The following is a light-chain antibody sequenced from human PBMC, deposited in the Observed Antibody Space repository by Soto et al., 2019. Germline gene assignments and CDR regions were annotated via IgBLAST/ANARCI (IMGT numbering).Light chain of an antibody. Sequence: QPVLTQPPSLSGTPGQRVTISCSGSASSIRSNSVTWFQHVPGRAPTVLIYGNNERPSGVPDRFSGSKSGSSATLAISGLQSEDEGVFYCASWDDSLTGWAFGGGTKLTVL. V-gene: IGLV1-44*01. CDR2: GNN. CDR1: ASSIRSNS. CDR3: ASWDDSLTGWA. J-gene: IGLJ3*02.